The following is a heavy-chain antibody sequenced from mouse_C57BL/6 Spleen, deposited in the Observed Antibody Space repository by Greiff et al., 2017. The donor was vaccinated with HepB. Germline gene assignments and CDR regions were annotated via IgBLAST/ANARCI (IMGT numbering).Heavy chain of an antibody. Sequence: VQLQQSGPELVKPGASVKMSCKASGYTFTDYNMHWVKQSHGKSLEWIGYINPNNGGTSYNQKFKGKATLTVNKSSSTAYMELRSLTSEDSAVYYCASTVYHPGFAYWGQGTLVTVSA. CDR2: INPNNGGT. J-gene: IGHJ3*01. D-gene: IGHD2-1*01. V-gene: IGHV1-22*01. CDR1: GYTFTDYN. CDR3: ASTVYHPGFAY.